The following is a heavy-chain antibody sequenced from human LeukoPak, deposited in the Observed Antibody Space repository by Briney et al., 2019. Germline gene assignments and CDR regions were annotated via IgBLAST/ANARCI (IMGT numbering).Heavy chain of an antibody. CDR3: AKDPPYYDFWSGYYVDY. CDR1: GFTFSSYA. V-gene: IGHV3-23*01. D-gene: IGHD3-3*01. J-gene: IGHJ4*02. CDR2: ISGSGGST. Sequence: GGSLRLSCAASGFTFSSYAMSWVRQAPGKGLEWVSAISGSGGSTYYADSVKGRFTISRDNSKNTLYLQMNSLRAEDTAVYYCAKDPPYYDFWSGYYVDYWGQGTLVTVSS.